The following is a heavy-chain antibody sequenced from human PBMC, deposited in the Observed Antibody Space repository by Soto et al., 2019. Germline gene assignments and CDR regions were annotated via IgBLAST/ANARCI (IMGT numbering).Heavy chain of an antibody. CDR1: GGTFSSYA. J-gene: IGHJ6*04. Sequence: QVQLVQSGAEVKKPGSSVKVSCKASGGTFSSYAISWVRQAPGQGLEWMGGIIPIFGTANYAQKFQGRVTITADESTGTAHRELGSLRSEDRAVFYCARPPYVGYDYERVSLNHPGPKSSYYYVLAVGAKGTTVPSSS. V-gene: IGHV1-69*01. CDR2: IIPIFGTA. D-gene: IGHD5-12*01. CDR3: ARPPYVGYDYERVSLNHPGPKSSYYYVLAV.